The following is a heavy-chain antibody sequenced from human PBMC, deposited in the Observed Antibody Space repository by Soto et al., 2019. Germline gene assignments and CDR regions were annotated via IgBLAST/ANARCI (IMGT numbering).Heavy chain of an antibody. D-gene: IGHD3-3*01. CDR3: ATINYDFWSGYLDY. CDR1: GFTVSSHY. CDR2: IQSGGST. V-gene: IGHV3-66*01. Sequence: GGSLRLSCAASGFTVSSHYMNWVRQAPGKGLEWVSLIQSGGSTFYADSVKGRFTISRDNSKNTLYLQMNSLRAEDTAVYYCATINYDFWSGYLDYWGKGTLVTLDS. J-gene: IGHJ4*02.